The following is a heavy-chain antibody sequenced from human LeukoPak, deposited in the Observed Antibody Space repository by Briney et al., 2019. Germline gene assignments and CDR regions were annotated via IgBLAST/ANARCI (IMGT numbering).Heavy chain of an antibody. CDR1: GFTLSSYS. D-gene: IGHD3-22*01. CDR3: ARTGSGYYIDY. J-gene: IGHJ4*02. Sequence: GGSLRLSCAASGFTLSSYSMNWVRQAPGKGLEWVSYISSSSSYIYYADSVKGRFTISRDNAKNSLYLQMNSLRAEDTAVYYCARTGSGYYIDYWGQGTLVTVSS. V-gene: IGHV3-21*01. CDR2: ISSSSSYI.